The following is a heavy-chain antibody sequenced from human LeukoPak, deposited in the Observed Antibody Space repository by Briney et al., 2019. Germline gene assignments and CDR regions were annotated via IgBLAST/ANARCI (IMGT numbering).Heavy chain of an antibody. J-gene: IGHJ5*02. CDR2: INPSGDGT. CDR3: AKETPNTGWFDP. Sequence: ASVKVSCKASGHTFTTYYVHLVRQAPGQGLEWLGVINPSGDGTNYPQRFQGRVTLTRDTSTSTVYMELSSLRSEDTAIYYCAKETPNTGWFDPWGQGTLVTVSS. D-gene: IGHD1-14*01. V-gene: IGHV1-46*01. CDR1: GHTFTTYY.